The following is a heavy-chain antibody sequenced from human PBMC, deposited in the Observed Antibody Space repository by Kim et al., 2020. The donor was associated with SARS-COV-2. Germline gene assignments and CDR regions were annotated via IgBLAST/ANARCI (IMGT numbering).Heavy chain of an antibody. V-gene: IGHV3-64D*09. CDR1: GFTFSSYA. J-gene: IGHJ5*02. D-gene: IGHD1-26*01. CDR2: ISSNGGST. CDR3: VKVFEWELHLS. Sequence: GGSLRLSCSASGFTFSSYAMHWVRQAPGKGLEYVSAISSNGGSTYYADSVKGRFTISRDNSKNTLYLQMSSLRAEDTAVYYCVKVFEWELHLSWGQGTLVTVSP.